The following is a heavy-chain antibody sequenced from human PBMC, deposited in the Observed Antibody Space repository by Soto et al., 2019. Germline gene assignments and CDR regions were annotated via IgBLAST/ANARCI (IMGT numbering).Heavy chain of an antibody. V-gene: IGHV1-46*03. J-gene: IGHJ6*02. Sequence: QVQVVQSGAEVKKPGASVRISCKASGYTFTDYFIHWVRQAPGQGLEWMGRINPSGGSTTKAQKFQGRITMTGDTSTSTAYMELSSLRSDDTAVCYCTRGRQYYQYAMDVWGQGTTVTVSS. CDR1: GYTFTDYF. CDR2: INPSGGST. CDR3: TRGRQYYQYAMDV.